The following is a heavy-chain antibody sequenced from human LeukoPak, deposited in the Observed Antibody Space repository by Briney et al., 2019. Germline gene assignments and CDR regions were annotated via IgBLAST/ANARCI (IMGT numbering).Heavy chain of an antibody. Sequence: PGGSLRLSCAASGFNFNTYSMDWVRQAPGKGLEWVSSISSRSDYIYYADSVKGRFTISRDNSKNTLYLQMNSLRAEDTAVYYCAKDGVKSIAVAGSFYYYYYMDVWGKGTTVTISS. CDR2: ISSRSDYI. D-gene: IGHD6-19*01. V-gene: IGHV3-21*04. J-gene: IGHJ6*03. CDR3: AKDGVKSIAVAGSFYYYYYMDV. CDR1: GFNFNTYS.